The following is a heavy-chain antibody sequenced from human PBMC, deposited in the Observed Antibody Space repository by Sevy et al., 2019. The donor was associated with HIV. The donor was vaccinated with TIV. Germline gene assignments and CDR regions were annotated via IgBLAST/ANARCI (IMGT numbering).Heavy chain of an antibody. Sequence: ASVKVSCKASGYTFTSYAMHWVRQAPGQRLEWMGWINAGNGNTKYSQKFQGRVTITRDTSASTAYMELSSLSSEDTAVYYCARVPEQYYDCWSYGMDVWGQGTTVTVSS. CDR2: INAGNGNT. J-gene: IGHJ6*02. D-gene: IGHD3-3*01. CDR3: ARVPEQYYDCWSYGMDV. CDR1: GYTFTSYA. V-gene: IGHV1-3*01.